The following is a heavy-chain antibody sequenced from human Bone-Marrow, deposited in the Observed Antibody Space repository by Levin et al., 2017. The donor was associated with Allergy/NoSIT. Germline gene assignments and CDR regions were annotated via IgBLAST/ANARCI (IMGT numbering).Heavy chain of an antibody. J-gene: IGHJ5*02. CDR1: GFTFDDCA. D-gene: IGHD1-26*01. V-gene: IGHV3-9*01. CDR2: INWNSKII. CDR3: AKDDRSGTYAHSMEVSA. Sequence: GGSLRLSCAASGFTFDDCAMHWVRQAPGKGLEWVSSINWNSKIIGYADSVKGRFTISRDNAKNSLFLQMNSLRADDTALYYCAKDDRSGTYAHSMEVSAWGQGTLVTVSS.